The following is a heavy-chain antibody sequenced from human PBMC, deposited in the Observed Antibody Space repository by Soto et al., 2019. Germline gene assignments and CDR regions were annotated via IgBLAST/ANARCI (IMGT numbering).Heavy chain of an antibody. D-gene: IGHD3-10*01. CDR2: LVPVFGTA. Sequence: QVQLVQSGAEVKKPGSSVKVSCKASGGTFSSLAISWVRQAPGQGLEWMGGLVPVFGTANYAQKFQDRVTITADKPTSTSDMELSSLRSEDTAVYYCARSPGVFDYWGQGTLVTVSS. CDR1: GGTFSSLA. V-gene: IGHV1-69*06. J-gene: IGHJ4*02. CDR3: ARSPGVFDY.